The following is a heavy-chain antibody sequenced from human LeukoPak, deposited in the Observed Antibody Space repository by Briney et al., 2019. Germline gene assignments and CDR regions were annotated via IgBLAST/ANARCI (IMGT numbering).Heavy chain of an antibody. CDR2: ITSSGTYI. J-gene: IGHJ4*02. V-gene: IGHV3-21*06. D-gene: IGHD2/OR15-2a*01. Sequence: GGSLRLSCATSGFSFNSFSMNWVRQAPGRGLEWVSYITSSGTYIYYADSVRGRFTISRDNARNSLYLQMDSLTAEDTAIYYCARVFDVDYFSATGYSDYWGQGVLVTVSS. CDR3: ARVFDVDYFSATGYSDY. CDR1: GFSFNSFS.